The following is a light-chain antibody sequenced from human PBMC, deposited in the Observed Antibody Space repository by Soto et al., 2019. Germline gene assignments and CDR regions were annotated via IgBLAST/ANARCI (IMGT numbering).Light chain of an antibody. Sequence: QLVLTQPPSSSASPGESARLTCTLPSDINVGSYNIYWYQQKPGSPPRYLLYYYSDSDKSQGSGVPSRFSGSKDASANTGILLISGLQSEDEADYYCMIWPSNAPGVFGGGTKVTVL. CDR1: SDINVGSYN. CDR2: YYSDSDK. CDR3: MIWPSNAPGV. V-gene: IGLV5-37*01. J-gene: IGLJ3*02.